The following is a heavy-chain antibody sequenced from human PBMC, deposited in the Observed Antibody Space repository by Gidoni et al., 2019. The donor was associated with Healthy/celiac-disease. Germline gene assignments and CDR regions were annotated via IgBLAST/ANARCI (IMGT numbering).Heavy chain of an antibody. CDR1: GYTFTGYY. J-gene: IGHJ4*02. V-gene: IGHV1-2*02. D-gene: IGHD5-18*01. Sequence: QVQLVQSGAEVKKPGASVKVSCTPAGYTFTGYYMQWVRQAPGQGLEGMGWINPNSGGKNYAQKFQGRVTMTRETSISTAYMELSRLRSDDTAVYYCARELRKGIQLWYFDYWGQGTLVTVSS. CDR2: INPNSGGK. CDR3: ARELRKGIQLWYFDY.